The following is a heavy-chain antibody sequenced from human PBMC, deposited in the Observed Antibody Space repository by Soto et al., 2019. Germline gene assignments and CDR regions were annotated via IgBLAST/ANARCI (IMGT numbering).Heavy chain of an antibody. J-gene: IGHJ4*02. V-gene: IGHV1-18*01. CDR3: ADHGDY. CDR1: GYTFTNFA. Sequence: QVQLVQSGAEVKKPGASVKVSCKASGYTFTNFAINWVRQAPGQGLEWMGWISTYNGNTNYAQKLQGRVTMTTDTSTRTVYMELRSLRSDDTAVYYCADHGDYWGQGTLVTVSS. CDR2: ISTYNGNT.